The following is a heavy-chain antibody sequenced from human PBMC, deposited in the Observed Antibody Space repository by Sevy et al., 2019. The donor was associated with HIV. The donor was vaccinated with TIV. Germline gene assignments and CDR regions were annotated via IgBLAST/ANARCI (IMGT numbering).Heavy chain of an antibody. Sequence: GGSLRLSCAASGFTFSSHSMNWVRQAPGKGLEWVSSISSSSSYIYYADSVKGRFTISRDNAKNSLYLQMNSLRAEDTAVYYCARVRGDGSGRDWGQGTLVTVSS. CDR2: ISSSSSYI. CDR3: ARVRGDGSGRD. CDR1: GFTFSSHS. J-gene: IGHJ4*02. V-gene: IGHV3-21*01. D-gene: IGHD3-10*01.